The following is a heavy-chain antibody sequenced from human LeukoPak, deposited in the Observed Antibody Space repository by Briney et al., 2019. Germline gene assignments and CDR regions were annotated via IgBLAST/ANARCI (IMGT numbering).Heavy chain of an antibody. CDR3: AKGGWLEY. CDR2: ISTLDGST. V-gene: IGHV3-23*01. Sequence: GGSLRLSCAASGFTFSSYWMSWVRQAPGKGLEWVSAISTLDGSTYYADSVKGRFTISRDNSKNTLYLQMNSLRAEDTAIYYCAKGGWLEYWGQGTLVTVSS. D-gene: IGHD6-19*01. CDR1: GFTFSSYW. J-gene: IGHJ4*02.